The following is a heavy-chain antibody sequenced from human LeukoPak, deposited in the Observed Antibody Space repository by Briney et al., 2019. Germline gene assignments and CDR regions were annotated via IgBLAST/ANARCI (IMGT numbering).Heavy chain of an antibody. CDR3: ARSGVGGGYFDY. J-gene: IGHJ4*02. V-gene: IGHV4-59*01. Sequence: SETLSLTCTVSGGSITSYYWSWIRQPPGKELEWIGYIYYSGSTNYNPSLKSRVTVLVDTSKNQFSLKLSSVTAADAAVCFCARSGVGGGYFDYWGQGTLVAVSS. CDR2: IYYSGST. CDR1: GGSITSYY. D-gene: IGHD3-16*01.